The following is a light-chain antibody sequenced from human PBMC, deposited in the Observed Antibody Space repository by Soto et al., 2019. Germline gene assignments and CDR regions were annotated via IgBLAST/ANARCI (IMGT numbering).Light chain of an antibody. Sequence: EIVMTQSPATLSVSPGERATLSCRASQRIDTSLAWYQQRPGQAPRLPLYNAATRATGIPARFSGRGFGTEFTLTISSLQSEDFALYYCQQYYKWPPFTFGPGTKVDIK. CDR2: NAA. J-gene: IGKJ3*01. CDR1: QRIDTS. V-gene: IGKV3-15*01. CDR3: QQYYKWPPFT.